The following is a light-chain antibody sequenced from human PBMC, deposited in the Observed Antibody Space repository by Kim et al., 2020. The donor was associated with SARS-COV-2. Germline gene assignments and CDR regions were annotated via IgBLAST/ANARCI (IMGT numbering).Light chain of an antibody. V-gene: IGKV3-15*01. CDR2: GAS. CDR3: QQYGNWPWT. CDR1: QSVSSN. Sequence: VSPGERATLSCGASQSVSSNLAWYQQRPGQAPRLLIYGASTRATGIPARFSGSGSATEFTLTISSLQSEDFAVYFCQQYGNWPWTFGQGTKVEIK. J-gene: IGKJ1*01.